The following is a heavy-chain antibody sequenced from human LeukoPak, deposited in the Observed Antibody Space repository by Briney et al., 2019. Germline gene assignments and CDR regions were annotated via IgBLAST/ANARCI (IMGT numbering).Heavy chain of an antibody. J-gene: IGHJ4*02. V-gene: IGHV3-48*03. D-gene: IGHD2-2*01. CDR2: ISSSGSTI. CDR1: GFTFSSYE. Sequence: GSLRLSCAASGFTFSSYEMNWVRQAPGKGLEWVSYISSSGSTIYYADSVKGRFTISRDNAKNPLYLQMNSLRAEDTAVYYCARTIVVVPAATKGFDYWGQGTLVTVSS. CDR3: ARTIVVVPAATKGFDY.